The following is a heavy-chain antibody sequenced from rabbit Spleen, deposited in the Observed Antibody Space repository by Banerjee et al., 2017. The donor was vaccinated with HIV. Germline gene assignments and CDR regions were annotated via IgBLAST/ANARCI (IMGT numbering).Heavy chain of an antibody. CDR2: IDAGNGVT. D-gene: IGHD8-1*01. CDR1: GFSFSGGYD. J-gene: IGHJ4*01. Sequence: QEQLEESGGGLVKPEGSLTLTCTASGFSFSGGYDMCWVRQAPVKGLEWIGCIDAGNGVTTYASWAKGRFTISKTSSSTVTLQMTSLTAADTATYFCARDAGTGDYIDVYFNLWGQGTLVTVS. V-gene: IGHV1S45*01. CDR3: ARDAGTGDYIDVYFNL.